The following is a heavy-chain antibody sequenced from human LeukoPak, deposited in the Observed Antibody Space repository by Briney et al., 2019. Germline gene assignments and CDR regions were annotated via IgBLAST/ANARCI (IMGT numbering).Heavy chain of an antibody. V-gene: IGHV3-7*01. CDR1: GFTLSTYW. D-gene: IGHD4-17*01. Sequence: GGSLRLSCAASGFTLSTYWMSWVRQAPGKGLEWVANIKQDGSEKYYVNSVKGRFTISRDNAKNSLFLQMNSLRAEDTAVYYCARVRTVTKENRYFDYWGQGTLVTVSS. CDR3: ARVRTVTKENRYFDY. CDR2: IKQDGSEK. J-gene: IGHJ4*02.